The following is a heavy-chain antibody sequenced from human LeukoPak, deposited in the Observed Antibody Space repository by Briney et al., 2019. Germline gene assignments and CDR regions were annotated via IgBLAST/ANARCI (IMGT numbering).Heavy chain of an antibody. D-gene: IGHD3-16*01. CDR1: GGSISSYH. Sequence: SETLSLTCTVSGGSISSYHWSWIRQPAGKGLEWIGRIYTSGSTNYNPSLKSRVTMSVDTSRNQFSLKLRSVTAADTAVYYCAREKTFGGIDYWGQGTLVTVSS. CDR2: IYTSGST. J-gene: IGHJ4*02. V-gene: IGHV4-4*07. CDR3: AREKTFGGIDY.